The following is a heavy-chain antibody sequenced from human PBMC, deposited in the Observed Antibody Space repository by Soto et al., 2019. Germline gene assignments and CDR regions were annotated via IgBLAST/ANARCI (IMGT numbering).Heavy chain of an antibody. J-gene: IGHJ4*02. Sequence: SETLSLTCTVSGGSISDFYCNWIRKPAGKGLEWIGRIDASGNTDYNPSLKSRVMMSVDTSKKEFSLKLRSVTAADTALYYCARGGTEFLRDPFDYWGRGVSVTVSS. V-gene: IGHV4-4*07. CDR3: ARGGTEFLRDPFDY. D-gene: IGHD1-1*01. CDR1: GGSISDFY. CDR2: IDASGNT.